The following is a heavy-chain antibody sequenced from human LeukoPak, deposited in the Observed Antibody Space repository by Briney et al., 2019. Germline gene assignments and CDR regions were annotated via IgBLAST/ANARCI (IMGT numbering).Heavy chain of an antibody. CDR3: ARFGYGGKVDY. CDR1: GFTFSTYA. Sequence: GGSLRLSCAASGFTFSTYAMSWVRQAPGKGLEWVSGISSSGGGTYYADSVKGRFTISRDNAKNSLFLQMNSLRAEDTALYYCARFGYGGKVDYWGQGTLVTVSS. J-gene: IGHJ4*02. D-gene: IGHD4-23*01. CDR2: ISSSGGGT. V-gene: IGHV3-23*01.